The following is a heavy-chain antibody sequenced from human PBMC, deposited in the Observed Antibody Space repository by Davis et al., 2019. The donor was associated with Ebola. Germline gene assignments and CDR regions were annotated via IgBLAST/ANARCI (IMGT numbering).Heavy chain of an antibody. Sequence: MPSETLSLTCTVSGDSISTYYWSWIRQAPGKGLEWIGYIYHSGSTKYNPSLKSRVTISADTSKKQFSLKMRSVTAADTAVYFCVSRPGRAPYLHYGLDVWGQGTTVTVS. CDR1: GDSISTYY. CDR2: IYHSGST. CDR3: VSRPGRAPYLHYGLDV. J-gene: IGHJ6*02. D-gene: IGHD1-14*01. V-gene: IGHV4-59*01.